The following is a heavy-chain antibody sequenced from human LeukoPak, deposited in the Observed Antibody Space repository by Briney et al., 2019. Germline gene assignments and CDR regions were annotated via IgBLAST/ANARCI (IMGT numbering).Heavy chain of an antibody. Sequence: ASVTVSCKASGYTFTSYYMHWVRQAPGQGLEWMGIINPSGGSTSYAQKFQGRVTMTRDTSTSTVYMELSSLRSEDTAVYYCARARGYSGYDGGFDYWGQGTLVTVSS. CDR2: INPSGGST. CDR1: GYTFTSYY. CDR3: ARARGYSGYDGGFDY. V-gene: IGHV1-46*01. D-gene: IGHD5-12*01. J-gene: IGHJ4*02.